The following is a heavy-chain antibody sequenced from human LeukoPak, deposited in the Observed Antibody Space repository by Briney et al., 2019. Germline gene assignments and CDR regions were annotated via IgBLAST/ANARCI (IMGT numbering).Heavy chain of an antibody. D-gene: IGHD1-26*01. Sequence: SETLSLTCTVSGGSISSYYWSWIRQPPGKGLEWTGYIYYSGSTNYNPSLKSRVTISVDTSKNQFSLKLSSVTAADTAVYYCAREYSGPFDYWGQGTLVTVSS. CDR1: GGSISSYY. CDR3: AREYSGPFDY. J-gene: IGHJ4*02. V-gene: IGHV4-59*01. CDR2: IYYSGST.